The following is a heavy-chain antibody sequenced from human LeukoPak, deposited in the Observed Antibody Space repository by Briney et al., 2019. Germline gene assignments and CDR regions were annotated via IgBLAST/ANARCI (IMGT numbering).Heavy chain of an antibody. Sequence: PGGSLRLSCAASGFTFSSYSMNWVRQAPGKGLEWVSSISSSSSYIYYADSVKGRFTISRDNAKNSLYLQMNSLRAEDTAVYYCAKVRYRDSYMYDFDYWGQGTLVTVSS. J-gene: IGHJ4*02. CDR3: AKVRYRDSYMYDFDY. CDR2: ISSSSSYI. D-gene: IGHD4-17*01. CDR1: GFTFSSYS. V-gene: IGHV3-21*01.